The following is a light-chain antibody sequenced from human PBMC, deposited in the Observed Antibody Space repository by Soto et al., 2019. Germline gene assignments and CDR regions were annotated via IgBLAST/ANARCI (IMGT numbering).Light chain of an antibody. CDR1: SSNIGAGFD. V-gene: IGLV1-40*01. Sequence: QSVLTQPPSVSGAPGQRVTISCTGSSSNIGAGFDVHWYQQLPGTAPKLLIYSNNNRPSGVPDRFSGSKSGTSASLAITGLQAEDEADYYCQSTDNSLHSYVFGTGTKLTVL. CDR3: QSTDNSLHSYV. CDR2: SNN. J-gene: IGLJ1*01.